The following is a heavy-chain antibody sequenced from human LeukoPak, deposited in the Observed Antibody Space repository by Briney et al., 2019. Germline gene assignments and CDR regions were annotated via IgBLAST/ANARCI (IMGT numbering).Heavy chain of an antibody. D-gene: IGHD3-10*01. J-gene: IGHJ6*02. CDR1: GFTFDDYA. CDR2: ISWNSGSI. Sequence: PGGSLRLYCAASGFTFDDYAMQWVRQAPGKGLEWVSGISWNSGSIGYADSVKGRFTISRHNSKNTLYLQMNSLRAEDTAVYYCARGPRGPSGYGMAVWGQGTTVTVSS. V-gene: IGHV3-9*01. CDR3: ARGPRGPSGYGMAV.